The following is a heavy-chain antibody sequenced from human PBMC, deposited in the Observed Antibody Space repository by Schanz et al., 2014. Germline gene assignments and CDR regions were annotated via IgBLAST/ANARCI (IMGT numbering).Heavy chain of an antibody. J-gene: IGHJ4*02. V-gene: IGHV1-46*03. CDR2: INPSGGGT. D-gene: IGHD3-10*01. CDR1: GYTFTSYD. CDR3: ARGSPENMIRGELDY. Sequence: QVQLVQSEAEVKKPGSSVKVSCTASGYTFTSYDINWVRQAPGQGLEWMGIINPSGGGTSYALRFQDRVTVTRDTSTDTAYLELTSLRSEDTAVYYCARGSPENMIRGELDYWGQGTLVTVSS.